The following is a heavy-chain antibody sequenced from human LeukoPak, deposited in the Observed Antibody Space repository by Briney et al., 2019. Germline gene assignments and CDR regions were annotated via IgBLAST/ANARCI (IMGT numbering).Heavy chain of an antibody. Sequence: GRSLRLSCAASGFTFSSYGMSWVRQAPGKGLEWVSAITYSGGNTYYADSVKGRFTISRDNSKNTLYLQMNSLRAEDTAVYYCAKDGTGCGGDCYSDYWGQGTLVTVSS. CDR3: AKDGTGCGGDCYSDY. CDR1: GFTFSSYG. V-gene: IGHV3-23*01. CDR2: ITYSGGNT. J-gene: IGHJ4*02. D-gene: IGHD2-21*02.